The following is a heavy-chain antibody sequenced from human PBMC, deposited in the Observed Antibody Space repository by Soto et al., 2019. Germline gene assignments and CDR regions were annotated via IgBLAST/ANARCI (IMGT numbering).Heavy chain of an antibody. CDR2: FDPEDGET. CDR1: GYTLTELS. J-gene: IGHJ6*02. D-gene: IGHD2-2*01. Sequence: ASVKVSCKVSGYTLTELSMHWVRQAPGKGLEWMGGFDPEDGETIYAQKFQGRVTMTEDTSTDTAYMELSSLRSEDTAVYYCASKDIVVVPAAIEDYYYGMDVWGQGTTVTVSS. CDR3: ASKDIVVVPAAIEDYYYGMDV. V-gene: IGHV1-24*01.